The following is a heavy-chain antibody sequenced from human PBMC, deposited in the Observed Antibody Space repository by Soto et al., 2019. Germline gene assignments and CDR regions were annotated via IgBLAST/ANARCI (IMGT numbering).Heavy chain of an antibody. Sequence: QVQLVESGGGVVQPGRSLRLSCAASGFTFSTYAMHWVRQAPGKGLEWEAVISYDGTNKYYADPVKGRFTISRDNSKNTLYLQMNSLRAEDTAVYYCARDQSSGWTGESDYWGQGTLVTVSS. CDR2: ISYDGTNK. D-gene: IGHD6-19*01. J-gene: IGHJ4*02. V-gene: IGHV3-30-3*01. CDR1: GFTFSTYA. CDR3: ARDQSSGWTGESDY.